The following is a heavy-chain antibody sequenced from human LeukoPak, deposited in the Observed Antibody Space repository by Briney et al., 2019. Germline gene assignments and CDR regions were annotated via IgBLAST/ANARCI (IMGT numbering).Heavy chain of an antibody. Sequence: SETLSLTCTVSGGSISSYYWSWIRQPPGKGLEWIGYIYYSGSTNYNPSLKSRVTISVDTSKNQFSLKLSSVTAADTAVYYCAGNNWNYGILDYWGQGTLVTVSS. V-gene: IGHV4-59*01. J-gene: IGHJ4*02. CDR1: GGSISSYY. CDR2: IYYSGST. CDR3: AGNNWNYGILDY. D-gene: IGHD1-7*01.